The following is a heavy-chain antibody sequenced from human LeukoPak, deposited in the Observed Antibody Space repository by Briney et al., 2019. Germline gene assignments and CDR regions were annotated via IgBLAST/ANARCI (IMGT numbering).Heavy chain of an antibody. V-gene: IGHV3-23*01. CDR3: AKWAQPYYYDSSGYYTPNDFQH. D-gene: IGHD3-22*01. J-gene: IGHJ1*01. CDR1: GFTFSTYA. CDR2: FSGSGGST. Sequence: PGGSLRLSCAASGFTFSTYAMSWVRQPPGKGLEWVSAFSGSGGSTYYADSVKGRFTISRDNSKNTLYLQMNSLGAEDTAVYYCAKWAQPYYYDSSGYYTPNDFQHWGQGTLVTVSS.